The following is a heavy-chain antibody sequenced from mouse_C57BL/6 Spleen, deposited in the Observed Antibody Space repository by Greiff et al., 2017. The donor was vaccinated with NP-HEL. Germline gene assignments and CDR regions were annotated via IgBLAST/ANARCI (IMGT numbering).Heavy chain of an antibody. CDR1: GYTFTDYE. Sequence: QVQLQQSGAELVRPGASVTLSCKASGYTFTDYEMHWVKQTPVHGLEWIGAIDPETGGTAYNQKFKGKAILTADKSSSTAYMELRSLTSEDSAVYYCTRYDGYPFDDWGQGTTLTVSS. J-gene: IGHJ2*01. CDR3: TRYDGYPFDD. CDR2: IDPETGGT. D-gene: IGHD2-3*01. V-gene: IGHV1-15*01.